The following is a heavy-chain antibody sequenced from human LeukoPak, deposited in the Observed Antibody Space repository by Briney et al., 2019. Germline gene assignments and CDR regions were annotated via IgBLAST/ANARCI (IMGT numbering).Heavy chain of an antibody. CDR2: ISYDGSNK. CDR3: ARANSFTAGFLDY. V-gene: IGHV3-30-3*01. CDR1: GFTFSSYA. D-gene: IGHD3-3*01. Sequence: QPGGSLRLSCAASGFTFSSYAMHWVRQAPGKGLEWVAVISYDGSNKYYADSVKGRFTISRDNSKNTLYLQMNSLRAEDTAVYYCARANSFTAGFLDYWGQGTLVTVSS. J-gene: IGHJ4*02.